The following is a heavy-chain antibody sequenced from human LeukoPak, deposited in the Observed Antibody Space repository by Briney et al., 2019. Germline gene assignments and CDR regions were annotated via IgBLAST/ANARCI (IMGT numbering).Heavy chain of an antibody. Sequence: PSETLSLTCAVSGGSISSDNWWSWVRQPPGKGLEWIGEINHSGSTNYNPSLKSRVTISVDTSKNQFSLKLSSVTAADTAVYYCARSTTLGYCSGGSCLFDYWGQGTLVTVSS. V-gene: IGHV4-4*02. CDR2: INHSGST. J-gene: IGHJ4*02. D-gene: IGHD2-15*01. CDR1: GGSISSDNW. CDR3: ARSTTLGYCSGGSCLFDY.